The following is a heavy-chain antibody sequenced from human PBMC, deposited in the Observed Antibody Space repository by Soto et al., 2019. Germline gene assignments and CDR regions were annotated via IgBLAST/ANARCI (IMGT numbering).Heavy chain of an antibody. D-gene: IGHD1-26*01. V-gene: IGHV4-39*01. J-gene: IGHJ4*02. Sequence: SETLSLTCTVSGGSISSSAYYWGWIRQPPGKGLEWIGSIYYSGTTFYVPSLKSRLFMSVDTSKNQFSLRLRSVTATDTAVYYCARQARGATYSDSDSWGQGTLVTVSS. CDR2: IYYSGTT. CDR3: ARQARGATYSDSDS. CDR1: GGSISSSAYY.